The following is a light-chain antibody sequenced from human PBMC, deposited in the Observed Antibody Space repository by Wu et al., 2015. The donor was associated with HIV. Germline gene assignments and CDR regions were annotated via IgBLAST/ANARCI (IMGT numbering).Light chain of an antibody. CDR1: QRVSTF. CDR2: GAS. Sequence: DIVLTQSPATLSLSPGGRATLSCRASQRVSTFVAWYQHRPGQAPRLLIYGASTRATGIPARFSGSGSGTEFTLTISSMQSEDSAVYYCQQYNKRPPWTFGQGTKVEIK. V-gene: IGKV3-15*01. CDR3: QQYNKRPPWT. J-gene: IGKJ1*01.